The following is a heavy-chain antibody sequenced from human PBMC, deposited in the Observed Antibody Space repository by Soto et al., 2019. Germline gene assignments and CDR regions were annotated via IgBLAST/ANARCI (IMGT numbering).Heavy chain of an antibody. V-gene: IGHV3-23*01. CDR1: GFTFSSSA. D-gene: IGHD3-16*01. Sequence: GGSLRLSCAASGFTFSSSAMSWVRQDPGKGLEWVATFRESGETTHYADSVKGRFTISRDASKNMLNLQMNSLRAEDTAIYYSAKDSHWGIISATHDYWGQGTLVTVSS. CDR3: AKDSHWGIISATHDY. J-gene: IGHJ4*02. CDR2: FRESGETT.